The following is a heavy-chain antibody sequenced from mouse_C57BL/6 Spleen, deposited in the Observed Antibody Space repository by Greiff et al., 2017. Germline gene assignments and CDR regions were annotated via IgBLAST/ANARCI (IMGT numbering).Heavy chain of an antibody. D-gene: IGHD2-10*01. V-gene: IGHV1-15*01. Sequence: QVQLQQSGAELVRPGASVTLSCKASGYTFTDYEMHWVKQTPVHGLEWIGAIDPETGGTAYNQKFKGKAILTADKSSSTAYMELRSLTSEDSAVYYCTRGGPLPGFAYWGQGTLVTVSA. CDR3: TRGGPLPGFAY. CDR1: GYTFTDYE. J-gene: IGHJ3*01. CDR2: IDPETGGT.